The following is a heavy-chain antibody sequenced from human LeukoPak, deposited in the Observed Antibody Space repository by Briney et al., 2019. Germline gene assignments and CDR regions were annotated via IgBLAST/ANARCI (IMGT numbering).Heavy chain of an antibody. J-gene: IGHJ4*02. V-gene: IGHV4-31*03. D-gene: IGHD4-23*01. CDR1: GGSLSSRGYY. CDR2: ISYSGST. CDR3: ARDQNSGFGH. Sequence: TLSLTCTVSGGSLSSRGYYWSWIRQHPGTSLEWIGYISYSGSTYYNPSLKSRVTISGDTSKNQFSLRLTSVSAADTAVYYCARDQNSGFGHWGQGTLVTVSS.